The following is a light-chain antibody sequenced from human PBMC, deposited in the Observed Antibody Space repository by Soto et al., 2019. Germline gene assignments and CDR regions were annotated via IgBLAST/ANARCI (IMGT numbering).Light chain of an antibody. CDR3: QQGHNWPLT. V-gene: IGKV3-15*01. Sequence: EIAMTQSPATLSVSPGERATLPCRASQSISTELAWYQQIPGQPPRLLIYSASTRATGVPARFTVSGSGSEFTLTISGLQSEDFAIYYCQQGHNWPLTFGQGTRLEI. J-gene: IGKJ2*01. CDR2: SAS. CDR1: QSISTE.